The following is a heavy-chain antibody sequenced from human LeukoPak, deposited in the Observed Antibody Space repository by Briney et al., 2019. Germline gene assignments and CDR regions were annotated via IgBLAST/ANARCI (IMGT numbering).Heavy chain of an antibody. V-gene: IGHV4-59*08. CDR3: AGSPYSGINCTYY. CDR2: IFYSGSS. D-gene: IGHD1-26*01. Sequence: SETLSLTCTVSGGSISNYYWSWIRQPPGKGLEWIGYIFYSGSSNYNPSLKSRVTMSVDTSKYQFSLKLTSVTAANTAVYYCAGSPYSGINCTYYCGQGTLVTVSS. J-gene: IGHJ4*02. CDR1: GGSISNYY.